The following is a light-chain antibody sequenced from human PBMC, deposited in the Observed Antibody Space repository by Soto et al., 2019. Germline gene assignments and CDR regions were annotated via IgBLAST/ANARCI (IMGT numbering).Light chain of an antibody. J-gene: IGKJ4*01. CDR1: QSVSIN. Sequence: EIVLTHSPATLSLSPGERATLSCRASQSVSINLAWYQQKPGQAPRLLIYDASNRPTGIPARFTGSGSGTDFNLTISSLEPEDFAVYSCQQRSSWPPITFGGGTKVDIK. CDR2: DAS. CDR3: QQRSSWPPIT. V-gene: IGKV3-11*01.